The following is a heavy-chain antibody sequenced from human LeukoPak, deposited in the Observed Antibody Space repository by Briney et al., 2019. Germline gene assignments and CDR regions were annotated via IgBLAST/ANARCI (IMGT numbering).Heavy chain of an antibody. CDR1: GFTFSSYE. Sequence: GGSLRLSCAASGFTFSSYEMNWVRQAPGKGLEWVSYISSSGSTIYYADSVKGRFTISRDNAKNSLYLQMNSLRAEDTAVYYCARDLGGGAFDYWGQGTLVTVSS. J-gene: IGHJ4*02. V-gene: IGHV3-48*03. CDR3: ARDLGGGAFDY. CDR2: ISSSGSTI. D-gene: IGHD3-16*01.